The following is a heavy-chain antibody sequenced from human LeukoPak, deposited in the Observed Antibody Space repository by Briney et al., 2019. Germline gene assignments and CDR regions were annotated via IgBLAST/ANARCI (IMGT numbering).Heavy chain of an antibody. J-gene: IGHJ4*02. CDR2: ISGSGGST. CDR3: AKEEVTYSSSWSLTPLFDY. V-gene: IGHV3-23*01. CDR1: GFTFSSYA. Sequence: PGGSLRLSCAASGFTFSSYAMSWVRQAPGKGLEWVSVISGSGGSTYYADSVKGRFTISRDNSKNTLYLQMNSLRAEDTAVYYCAKEEVTYSSSWSLTPLFDYWGQGTLVTVSS. D-gene: IGHD6-13*01.